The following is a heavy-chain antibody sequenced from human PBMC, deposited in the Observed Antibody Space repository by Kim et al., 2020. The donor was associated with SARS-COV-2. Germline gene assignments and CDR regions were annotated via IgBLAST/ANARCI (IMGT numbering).Heavy chain of an antibody. Sequence: GGSLRLSCTASGFTFGDYAMSWFRQAPGKGLEWVGFIRSKAYGGTTEYAASVKGRFTISRDDSKSIAYLQMNSLKTEDTAVYYCTRAYYDFWSGYGKRNWFDPWGQGTLVTVSS. CDR1: GFTFGDYA. CDR2: IRSKAYGGTT. V-gene: IGHV3-49*03. J-gene: IGHJ5*02. CDR3: TRAYYDFWSGYGKRNWFDP. D-gene: IGHD3-3*01.